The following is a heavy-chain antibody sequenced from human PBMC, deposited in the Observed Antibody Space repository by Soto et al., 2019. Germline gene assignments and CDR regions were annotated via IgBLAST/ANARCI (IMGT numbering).Heavy chain of an antibody. D-gene: IGHD3-9*01. J-gene: IGHJ4*02. CDR3: ARHPGYYDILTGYTTYYFDS. V-gene: IGHV4-59*08. CDR2: IYYRGNT. Sequence: SETLSLTCTVSGCSIGTYYWSWIRQPPGKGLEWIGYIYYRGNTDYNPSLKSRVTISLDTPKNQFSLKLSSVTAADTAVYYCARHPGYYDILTGYTTYYFDSWGQGILVT. CDR1: GCSIGTYY.